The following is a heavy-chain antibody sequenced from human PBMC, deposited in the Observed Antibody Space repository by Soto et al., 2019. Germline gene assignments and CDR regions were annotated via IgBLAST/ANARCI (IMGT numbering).Heavy chain of an antibody. J-gene: IGHJ3*02. D-gene: IGHD3-22*01. CDR2: IYPGDSDT. Sequence: GESRKISCKGSGYSFTSYWIGWVRQMPGKGLEWMGIIYPGDSDTRYSPSFQGQVTISADKSISTAYLQWSSLKASDTAMYYCASSYYYDSRGPLDAFDICCQAPMLTVS. CDR3: ASSYYYDSRGPLDAFDI. CDR1: GYSFTSYW. V-gene: IGHV5-51*01.